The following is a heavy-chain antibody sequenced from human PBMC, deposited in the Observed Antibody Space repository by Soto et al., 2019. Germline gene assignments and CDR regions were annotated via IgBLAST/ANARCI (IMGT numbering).Heavy chain of an antibody. Sequence: SETLSHTCNVSGGSVSGYHWSWIRQPPGKGLEWIGYINNNGNTDYNPSLESRVTISVDTSKNQISLNLTSVTAADTAVYYCARTLPNRQLFDSWSQGTLVPS. D-gene: IGHD1-1*01. CDR1: GGSVSGYH. CDR3: ARTLPNRQLFDS. V-gene: IGHV4-59*02. J-gene: IGHJ4*02. CDR2: INNNGNT.